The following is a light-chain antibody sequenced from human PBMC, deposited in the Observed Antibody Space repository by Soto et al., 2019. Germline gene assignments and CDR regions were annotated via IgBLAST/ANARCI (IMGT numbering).Light chain of an antibody. V-gene: IGLV2-14*03. CDR3: SSYTTSSTPHYV. CDR2: DVS. Sequence: QSALTQPASVSGSPGQSITISCTGTSSDVGGYNSVSWYQHHPGKAPKLMIFDVSDRPSGVSSRFPGSKSGNTASLTISGLQAEDEADYYCSSYTTSSTPHYVFGPGTKLTVL. J-gene: IGLJ1*01. CDR1: SSDVGGYNS.